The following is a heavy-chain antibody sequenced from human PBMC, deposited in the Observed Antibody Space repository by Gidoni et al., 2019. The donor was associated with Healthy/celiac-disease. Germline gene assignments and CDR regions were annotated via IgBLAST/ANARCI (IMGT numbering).Heavy chain of an antibody. V-gene: IGHV3-23*01. Sequence: LYCAASGFTFSSYAMSWVRQAAGKGLEWVSALSVSGGSTYYADSVNGRFNISRDHSKNTLYLQMNSLRAEDTAVYYCAKYGGNSVGDRDSDYWGQGTLVTVSS. CDR3: AKYGGNSVGDRDSDY. J-gene: IGHJ4*02. CDR2: LSVSGGST. D-gene: IGHD2-21*02. CDR1: GFTFSSYA.